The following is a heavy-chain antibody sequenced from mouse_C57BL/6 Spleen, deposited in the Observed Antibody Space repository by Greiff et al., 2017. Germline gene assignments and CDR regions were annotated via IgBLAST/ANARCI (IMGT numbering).Heavy chain of an antibody. CDR3: ARGGGYDPFFAY. CDR2: INPNNGGT. D-gene: IGHD2-2*01. V-gene: IGHV1-22*01. J-gene: IGHJ3*01. Sequence: EVKLVESGPELVKPGASVKMSCKASGYTFTDYNMHWVKQSHGKSLEWIGYINPNNGGTSYNQKFKGKATLTVNKSSSTAYMELRSLTSEDSAVYYCARGGGYDPFFAYWGQGTLVTVSA. CDR1: GYTFTDYN.